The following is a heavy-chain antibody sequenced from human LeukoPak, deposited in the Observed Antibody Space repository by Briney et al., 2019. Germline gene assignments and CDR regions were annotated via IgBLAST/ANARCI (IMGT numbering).Heavy chain of an antibody. V-gene: IGHV3-23*01. CDR3: AKDQRSGSYYHLFDY. CDR2: IRGSGGST. D-gene: IGHD1-26*01. CDR1: GFTFSSYA. Sequence: GGSLRLSCAASGFTFSSYAMSWVRQAPGKGLEWVAAIRGSGGSTYYEDSVKGRFTISRDNSKNTLYLQMNSLRADDTAVYYCAKDQRSGSYYHLFDYWGQGTLVTVSS. J-gene: IGHJ4*02.